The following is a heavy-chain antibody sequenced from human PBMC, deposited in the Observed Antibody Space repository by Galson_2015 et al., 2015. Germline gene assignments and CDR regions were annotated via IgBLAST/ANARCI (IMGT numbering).Heavy chain of an antibody. CDR2: IFYTGST. CDR3: ARSTRDGNGLDAYEV. J-gene: IGHJ3*01. Sequence: QPPGPGLAWVGSIFYTGSTNYNPSLKSRVTISVDRSKNLFSLKLNSVTAADTAVYYCARSTRDGNGLDAYEVWGQGTQVTVSS. V-gene: IGHV4-61*03. D-gene: IGHD2-8*01.